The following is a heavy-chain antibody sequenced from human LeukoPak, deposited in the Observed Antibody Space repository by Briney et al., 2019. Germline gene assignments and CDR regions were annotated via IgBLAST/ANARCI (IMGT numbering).Heavy chain of an antibody. J-gene: IGHJ4*02. V-gene: IGHV3-13*04. CDR1: GFTFSNYD. D-gene: IGHD3-16*02. CDR2: IDTAGNT. CDR3: TRERVGVGRLSDLDY. Sequence: PGGSLRLSCAASGFTFSNYDIHWVRQVPGKGLEWVSSIDTAGNTYYSDSVKGRFILFRENVKTSVYLQMDSLGAGDTAVYYCTRERVGVGRLSDLDYWGQGTLVTVSS.